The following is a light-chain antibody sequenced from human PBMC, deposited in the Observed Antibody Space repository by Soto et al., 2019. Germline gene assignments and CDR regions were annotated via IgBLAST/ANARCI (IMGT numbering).Light chain of an antibody. V-gene: IGLV3-27*01. J-gene: IGLJ3*02. Sequence: SYELTQPSSVSVSPGQTARITCSGAVLAKKYARWFQQKPGQAPVLVIYKDSERPSGIPERFSGSGSGTTVTLTISGAQVEDEADYYCYSAADNNRGVFGGGTKLTVL. CDR3: YSAADNNRGV. CDR2: KDS. CDR1: VLAKKY.